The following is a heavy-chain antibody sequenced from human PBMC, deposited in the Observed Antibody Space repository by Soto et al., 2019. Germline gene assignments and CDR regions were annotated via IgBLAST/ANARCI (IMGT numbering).Heavy chain of an antibody. V-gene: IGHV3-7*01. J-gene: IGHJ4*02. CDR2: IKEDGSEI. Sequence: EVQMVESGGGLVQPGGSLRLSCAASGFTFSRYWMYWVRQAPGKGLEWVANIKEDGSEINYVDFVKGRFTISRDNAKTSLYLQMNSLRVEDTAVYYCASSLLRGQGTLVTVSS. CDR1: GFTFSRYW. CDR3: ASSLL.